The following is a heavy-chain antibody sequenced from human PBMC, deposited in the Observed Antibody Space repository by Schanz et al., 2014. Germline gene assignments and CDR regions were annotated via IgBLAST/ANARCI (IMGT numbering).Heavy chain of an antibody. V-gene: IGHV1-69*04. CDR3: ARDKGKRGGGMDV. CDR1: GGIFYNHA. Sequence: QVQLVQSGAEVKKPGSSVRVSCKDSGGIFYNHAVSWVRQAPGQGLEWMGRFIPLLGVADYAQKFQGKLTIAADKATAPSYMELTSLRSGDTAGYYCARDKGKRGGGMDVWGQGTAVIVSS. D-gene: IGHD3-10*01. CDR2: FIPLLGVA. J-gene: IGHJ6*02.